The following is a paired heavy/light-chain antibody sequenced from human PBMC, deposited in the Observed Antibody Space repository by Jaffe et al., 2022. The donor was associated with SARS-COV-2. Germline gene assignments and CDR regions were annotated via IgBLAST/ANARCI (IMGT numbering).Light chain of an antibody. CDR3: QQYGNSPSST. J-gene: IGKJ4*01. CDR2: GAS. CDR1: LSVSSNF. Sequence: EIVLTQSPGTLSLSPGERATLSCRASLSVSSNFLAWYQHKPGQAPRLLIYGASTRATGIPDRFSGSGSGTDYTLTISRLEPEDFAVYYCQQYGNSPSSTFGGGTKVEIK. V-gene: IGKV3-20*01.
Heavy chain of an antibody. Sequence: VQLLESGGGLVQPGGSLRLSCVASGIRVIDYAMSWVRQAPGRGLEWVSAISSSSTKTHYVDSVKGRFTISRDDSRNTLHLQMNSLRAEDTALYYCVKSAANALLWFGDFWGQGILVTVSS. CDR2: ISSSSTKT. D-gene: IGHD3-10*01. V-gene: IGHV3-23*01. J-gene: IGHJ4*02. CDR1: GIRVIDYA. CDR3: VKSAANALLWFGDF.